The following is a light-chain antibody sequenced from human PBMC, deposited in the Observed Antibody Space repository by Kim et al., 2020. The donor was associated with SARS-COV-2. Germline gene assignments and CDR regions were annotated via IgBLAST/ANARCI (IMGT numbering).Light chain of an antibody. V-gene: IGKV1-5*03. CDR3: QQYNSYWT. CDR1: HSISSW. CDR2: KTS. J-gene: IGKJ1*01. Sequence: DIQMTQSPSTLSASVGDRVTITCRASHSISSWLAWYQQKPGKAPKLLFYKTSSLESGVPSRFSGSGSGTEFTLTISNLQHDDFATCNGQQYNSYWTFGQGTKVDIK.